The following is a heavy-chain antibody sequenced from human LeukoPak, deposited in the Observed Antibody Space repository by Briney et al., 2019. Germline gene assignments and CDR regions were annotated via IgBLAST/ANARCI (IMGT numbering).Heavy chain of an antibody. J-gene: IGHJ4*02. CDR2: INAGNGNT. D-gene: IGHD2-15*01. Sequence: ASVKVSYKASGYTFTSYAMHWVRQAPGQRLEWMGWINAGNGNTKYSQEFQGRVTITRDTSASTAYMELSSLRSEDMAVYYCARSCIYCSGGSCYDYWGQGTLVTVSS. CDR1: GYTFTSYA. CDR3: ARSCIYCSGGSCYDY. V-gene: IGHV1-3*03.